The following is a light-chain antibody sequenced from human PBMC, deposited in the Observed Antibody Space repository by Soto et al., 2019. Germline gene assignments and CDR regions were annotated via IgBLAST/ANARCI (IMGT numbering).Light chain of an antibody. Sequence: EIVMTQSPATLFVSPGERATLSCRASQTVSDDLAWYQQKPGQAPRLLIYGASTRATDIPARFSGGGSGTEFSLPTSSLQSEDSAIYYCQQYHDWPPITFGPGTKVNI. CDR3: QQYHDWPPIT. CDR1: QTVSDD. CDR2: GAS. J-gene: IGKJ3*01. V-gene: IGKV3-15*01.